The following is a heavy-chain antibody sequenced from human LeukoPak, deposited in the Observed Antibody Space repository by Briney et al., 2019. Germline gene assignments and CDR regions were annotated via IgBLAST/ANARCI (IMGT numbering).Heavy chain of an antibody. D-gene: IGHD3-10*01. CDR2: IKQGGSEK. J-gene: IGHJ6*03. CDR3: ARENGAAGYYYYYMDV. V-gene: IGHV3-7*01. Sequence: GGSLRLSCAASGFTFSSYWMSWVRQAPGKGLEWVANIKQGGSEKYYVDSVKGRFTISRDNAKNSLYLQMNSLRAEDTAVSYCARENGAAGYYYYYMDVWGKGTTVTVSS. CDR1: GFTFSSYW.